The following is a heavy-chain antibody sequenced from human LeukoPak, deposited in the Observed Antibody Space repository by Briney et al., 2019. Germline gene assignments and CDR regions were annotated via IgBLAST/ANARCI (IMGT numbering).Heavy chain of an antibody. D-gene: IGHD3-9*01. CDR3: ARDRYDILTGYYYYYYMDV. Sequence: ASVKVSCKASGGTFSSYAISWVRQAPGQGLEWIGGIIPIFGTANYAQKFQGRVTITADKSTSTAYMELSSLRSEDTAVYYCARDRYDILTGYYYYYYMDVWGKGTTVTVSS. CDR1: GGTFSSYA. CDR2: IIPIFGTA. J-gene: IGHJ6*03. V-gene: IGHV1-69*06.